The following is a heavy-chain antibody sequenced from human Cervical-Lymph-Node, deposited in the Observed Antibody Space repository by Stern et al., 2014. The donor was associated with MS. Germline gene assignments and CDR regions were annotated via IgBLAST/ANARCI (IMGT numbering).Heavy chain of an antibody. CDR3: ARRGDGYMGIDY. V-gene: IGHV5-51*03. CDR2: IYPGDSET. D-gene: IGHD5-24*01. CDR1: GYRFTNNW. J-gene: IGHJ4*02. Sequence: MQLVQSGAEVKKPGESLRISCEVSGYRFTNNWIGWVRQMPGKGLEWMGIIYPGDSETRYSPSFQGHVTILVDKSNTTAYLQWSSLKASDTAIYYCARRGDGYMGIDYWGQGTLVTVSS.